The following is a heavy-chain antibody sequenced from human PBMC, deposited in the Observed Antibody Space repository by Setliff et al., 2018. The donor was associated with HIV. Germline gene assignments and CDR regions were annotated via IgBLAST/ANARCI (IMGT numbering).Heavy chain of an antibody. V-gene: IGHV4-34*01. J-gene: IGHJ1*01. CDR2: INHRGTT. CDR1: GESFSGYY. Sequence: PSETLSLTCAVYGESFSGYYWTWIRQPPGKGLEWIGEINHRGTTNYNPSLKSRVTMSVDTSKNQFSLKLSSVTAADTAVFYCARGGYSYGFGRHRAYFQYWGQGTQVTVSS. CDR3: ARGGYSYGFGRHRAYFQY. D-gene: IGHD5-18*01.